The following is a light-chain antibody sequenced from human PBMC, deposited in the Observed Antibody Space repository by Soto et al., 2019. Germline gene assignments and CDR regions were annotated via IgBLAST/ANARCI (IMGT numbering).Light chain of an antibody. CDR3: QQHFKSPRT. CDR2: APS. Sequence: EIVLTQSPGTLSLSLGERTTLSCRASQSVDSAYLSWYHQRPGQAPRLLISAPSRTATGIPDRFSGSVSGTDFTLSISRLEHEDFGMYFCQQHFKSPRTFGQGTKLEIK. CDR1: QSVDSAY. J-gene: IGKJ2*01. V-gene: IGKV3-20*01.